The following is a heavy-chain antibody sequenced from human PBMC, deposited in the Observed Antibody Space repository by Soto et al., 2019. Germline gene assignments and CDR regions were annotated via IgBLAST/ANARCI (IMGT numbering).Heavy chain of an antibody. Sequence: EVQLVESGGGLVKPGGSLRLSCAASGFTFSNAWMNWVRQAPGKGLEWVGRIKSKTDGGTTDYAAPVKGRFTISRDDSKNTLDLQKNSIKTEDTAVYYCTTSKMVAFYYYYGMDVWGQGTTVTVSS. CDR1: GFTFSNAW. V-gene: IGHV3-15*07. D-gene: IGHD2-15*01. J-gene: IGHJ6*02. CDR2: IKSKTDGGTT. CDR3: TTSKMVAFYYYYGMDV.